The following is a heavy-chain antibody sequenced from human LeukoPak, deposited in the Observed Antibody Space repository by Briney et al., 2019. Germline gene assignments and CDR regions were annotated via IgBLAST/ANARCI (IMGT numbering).Heavy chain of an antibody. D-gene: IGHD6-19*01. J-gene: IGHJ3*02. CDR1: GYTFTAYY. CDR2: INPNSGGT. V-gene: IGHV1-2*06. CDR3: ARLSSGWYDDFDI. Sequence: ASVKVSCKASGYTFTAYYMHWVRQAPGQGLEWMGRINPNSGGTNYAQRFQGRVTMTRDTSISTAYMEMRRLKSDEAAVYYCARLSSGWYDDFDIWGQGTMVTVSS.